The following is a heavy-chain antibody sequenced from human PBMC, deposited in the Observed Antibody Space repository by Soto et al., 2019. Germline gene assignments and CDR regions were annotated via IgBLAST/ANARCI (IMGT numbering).Heavy chain of an antibody. CDR3: ARVSESGHLELRSDYYYYYMDV. J-gene: IGHJ6*03. CDR1: GFTFSDYY. V-gene: IGHV3-11*01. CDR2: ISSSGSTI. D-gene: IGHD1-7*01. Sequence: PGGSLRLSCAASGFTFSDYYMSWIRQAPGKGLEWVSYISSSGSTIYYADSVKGRFTISRDNAKNSLYLQMNSLRAEDTAVYYCARVSESGHLELRSDYYYYYMDVWGKGTTVTGSS.